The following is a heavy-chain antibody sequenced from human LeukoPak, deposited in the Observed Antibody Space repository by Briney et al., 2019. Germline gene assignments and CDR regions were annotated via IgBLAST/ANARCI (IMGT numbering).Heavy chain of an antibody. CDR2: MNPNSGNT. V-gene: IGHV1-8*01. D-gene: IGHD4-23*01. J-gene: IGHJ4*02. Sequence: GASVKVSCKASGYTFTSCDINWVRQATGQGLEWMGWMNPNSGNTGYAQKFQGRVTMTRNTSISTAYMELSSLRSEDTAVYYCARGPSMVVTHGDYWGQGTLVTVSS. CDR1: GYTFTSCD. CDR3: ARGPSMVVTHGDY.